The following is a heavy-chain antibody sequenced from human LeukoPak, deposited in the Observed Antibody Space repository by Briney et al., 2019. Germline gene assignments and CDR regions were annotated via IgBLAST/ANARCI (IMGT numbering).Heavy chain of an antibody. CDR1: GFTFSTYG. D-gene: IGHD6-19*01. J-gene: IGHJ4*02. CDR3: AKTYSSGWLGDFDY. CDR2: ISGSDSST. V-gene: IGHV3-23*01. Sequence: GGSLRLSCAGSGFTFSTYGMSWVRQAPGKGLEWVSGISGSDSSTYYADSVKGRLTSSRDNSKKTLYLQMNSLRAEDTALYYCAKTYSSGWLGDFDYWGQGSLVTVSS.